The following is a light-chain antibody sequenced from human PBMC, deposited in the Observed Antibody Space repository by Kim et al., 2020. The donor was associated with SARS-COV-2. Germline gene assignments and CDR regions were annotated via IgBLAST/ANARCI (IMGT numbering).Light chain of an antibody. J-gene: IGKJ1*01. CDR2: LGS. CDR1: QSLLHSNGYNY. Sequence: DIVMTQSPLSLPVTPGEPASISCRSSQSLLHSNGYNYLDWYLQKPGQSPQLLIYLGSNRASGVPDRFSGSGSGTDFTLKISRVEAEDVGFYYCMQALPTHFGQGTKVDIK. CDR3: MQALPTH. V-gene: IGKV2-28*01.